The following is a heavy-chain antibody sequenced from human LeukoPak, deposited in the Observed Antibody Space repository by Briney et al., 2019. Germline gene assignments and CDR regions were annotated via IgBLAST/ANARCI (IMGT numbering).Heavy chain of an antibody. CDR1: GGSISSGGYY. V-gene: IGHV4-31*03. D-gene: IGHD3-22*01. CDR2: IYYSGST. Sequence: SQTLSLTCTVSGGSISSGGYYWSWIRQHSGKGLEWIGYIYYSGSTYYNPSLKSRVTISVDTSKNQFSLKLSSVTAADTAVYYCARENDSSGYYLDFDYWGQGTLVTVSS. J-gene: IGHJ4*02. CDR3: ARENDSSGYYLDFDY.